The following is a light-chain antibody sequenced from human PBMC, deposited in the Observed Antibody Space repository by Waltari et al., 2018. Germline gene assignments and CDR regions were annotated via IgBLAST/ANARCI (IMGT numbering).Light chain of an antibody. Sequence: DIQMTQSPSTMSASVGDRVTITCRASQSISRWLAWYQQKPGKAPKLLIHKASSLQSGVPSRFSGSGSVTEFTLNITSLQPDDFATYYCQHYNSFSALFTFGPGTQVDIK. CDR2: KAS. CDR3: QHYNSFSALFT. CDR1: QSISRW. V-gene: IGKV1-5*03. J-gene: IGKJ3*01.